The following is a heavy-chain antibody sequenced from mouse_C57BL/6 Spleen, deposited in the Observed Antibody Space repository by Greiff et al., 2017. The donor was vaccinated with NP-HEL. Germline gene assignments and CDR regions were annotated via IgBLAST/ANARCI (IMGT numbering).Heavy chain of an antibody. CDR3: ARSVYYGSPWFAY. CDR1: GYTFTSYW. D-gene: IGHD1-1*01. J-gene: IGHJ3*01. CDR2: IDPSDSET. V-gene: IGHV1-52*01. Sequence: QVQLKQPGAELVRPGSSVKLSCKASGYTFTSYWMHWVKQRPIQGLEWIGNIDPSDSETHYNQKFKDKATLTVDKSSSTAYMQLSSLTSEDSAVYYCARSVYYGSPWFAYWGQGTLVTVSA.